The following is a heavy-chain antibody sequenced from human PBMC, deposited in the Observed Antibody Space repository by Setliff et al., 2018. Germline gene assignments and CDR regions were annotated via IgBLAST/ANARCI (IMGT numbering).Heavy chain of an antibody. CDR2: IVQSSHT. V-gene: IGHV3-53*01. D-gene: IGHD3-22*01. CDR3: ARDNDTPDNAFDI. CDR1: GFTFRDYS. Sequence: GESLKISCATSGFTFRDYSLAWVRQAPGQGLEWVSGIVQSSHTFYADSMEGRFTISRDNSKNTLYLQMDSLRADDTAMYYCARDNDTPDNAFDIWGQGTVVTVSS. J-gene: IGHJ3*02.